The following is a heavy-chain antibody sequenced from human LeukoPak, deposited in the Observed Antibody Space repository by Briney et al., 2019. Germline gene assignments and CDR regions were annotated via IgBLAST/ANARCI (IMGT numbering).Heavy chain of an antibody. J-gene: IGHJ6*03. D-gene: IGHD1-1*01. Sequence: GGSLRLSCSASGFSFTSYAMNWVRQAPGKGLEWVSSITTGSSYIYYADSVRGRFSVSRDNAKNSLYLEMNSLGAEDTAVYYCARVEATTARSYYYYYMDVWGKGTTVTVSS. CDR2: ITTGSSYI. V-gene: IGHV3-21*06. CDR3: ARVEATTARSYYYYYMDV. CDR1: GFSFTSYA.